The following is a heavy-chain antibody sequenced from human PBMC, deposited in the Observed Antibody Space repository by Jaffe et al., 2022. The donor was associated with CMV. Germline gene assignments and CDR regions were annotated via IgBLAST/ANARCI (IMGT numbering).Heavy chain of an antibody. J-gene: IGHJ4*02. CDR3: TKDQVDYGVYGPFDY. Sequence: EVQLVESGGVVVQPGGSLRLSCAASGFTFDDYTMHWVRQAPGKGLEWVSLVSWDGGSTYYADSVRGRFTVSRDNMKGSLYLQMNSLRSEDTALYYCTKDQVDYGVYGPFDYWGQGTLVTVSS. CDR2: VSWDGGST. V-gene: IGHV3-43*01. D-gene: IGHD4-17*01. CDR1: GFTFDDYT.